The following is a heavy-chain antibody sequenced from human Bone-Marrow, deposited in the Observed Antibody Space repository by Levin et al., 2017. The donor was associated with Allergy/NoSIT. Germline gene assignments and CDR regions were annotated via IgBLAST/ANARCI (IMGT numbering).Heavy chain of an antibody. Sequence: ASVKVSCKASGYSFTNYEINWVRQVPGQGPEWLGWINPKIGTTGYAQNLQVRVSMTSNISINTAYLELSSIRFDDTALYYCARAGGSGPISDYYGLDVWGQGTTVAVSS. CDR2: INPKIGTT. D-gene: IGHD3-10*01. CDR3: ARAGGSGPISDYYGLDV. CDR1: GYSFTNYE. V-gene: IGHV1-8*01. J-gene: IGHJ6*02.